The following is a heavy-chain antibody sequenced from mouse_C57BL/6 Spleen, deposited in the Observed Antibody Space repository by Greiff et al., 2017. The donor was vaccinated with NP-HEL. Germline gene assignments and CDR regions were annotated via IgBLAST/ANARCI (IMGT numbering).Heavy chain of an antibody. V-gene: IGHV5-6*01. Sequence: EVMLVESGGDLVKPGGSLKLSCAASGFTFSSYGMSWVRQTPDKRLEWVATISSGGSYTYYPDSVKGRFTISRDNAKNTLYLQMSSLKSEDTAMYYCARHYSNSPYYYAMDYWGQGTSVTVSS. CDR3: ARHYSNSPYYYAMDY. J-gene: IGHJ4*01. D-gene: IGHD2-5*01. CDR1: GFTFSSYG. CDR2: ISSGGSYT.